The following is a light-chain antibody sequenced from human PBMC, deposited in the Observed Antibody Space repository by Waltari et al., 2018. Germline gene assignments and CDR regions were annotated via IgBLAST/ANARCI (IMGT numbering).Light chain of an antibody. Sequence: DIVMTQSPASLSVSLGERATINCKSSQSVLHSSDNKNYLTGYQQKPGQPPKLLIYWASTRESGVPDRFSGSGSGTDFTLTISSLQAEDVAVYYCQQYYTTPRTFGQGTKVEIK. V-gene: IGKV4-1*01. CDR2: WAS. J-gene: IGKJ1*01. CDR1: QSVLHSSDNKNY. CDR3: QQYYTTPRT.